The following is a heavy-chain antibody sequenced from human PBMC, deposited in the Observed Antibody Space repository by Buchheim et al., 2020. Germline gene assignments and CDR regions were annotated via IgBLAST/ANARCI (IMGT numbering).Heavy chain of an antibody. CDR2: ISSSGITM. CDR3: ARDKVVVAATYYYFFYYGMDV. D-gene: IGHD2-15*01. Sequence: EVQLVESGGGLVQPGGSLRLSCAASGFTFSNYEMNWVRQAPGKGLEWVSYISSSGITMYYADSVKGRFTISRDNAKNSLYLQMNSLRAEDTAVYYCARDKVVVAATYYYFFYYGMDVWGQGTT. V-gene: IGHV3-48*03. J-gene: IGHJ6*02. CDR1: GFTFSNYE.